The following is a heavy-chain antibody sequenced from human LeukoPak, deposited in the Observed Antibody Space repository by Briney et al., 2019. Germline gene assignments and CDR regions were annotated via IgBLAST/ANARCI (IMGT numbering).Heavy chain of an antibody. CDR1: GFTFCSYW. J-gene: IGHJ4*02. CDR2: IKHDGTEE. V-gene: IGHV3-7*05. CDR3: ATRWTYEY. Sequence: GGSLRLSCTASGFTFCSYWMTCVRQAPGKGLEWVAIIKHDGTEEFYVDSVTGRFTISRDTADNSLYLQMNSLRAEDTAVYYCATRWTYEYWGQGTLVTVSS. D-gene: IGHD3-3*01.